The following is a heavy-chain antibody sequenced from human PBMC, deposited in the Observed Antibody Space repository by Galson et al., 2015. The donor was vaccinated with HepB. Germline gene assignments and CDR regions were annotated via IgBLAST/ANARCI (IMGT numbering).Heavy chain of an antibody. J-gene: IGHJ3*01. D-gene: IGHD2-15*01. V-gene: IGHV3-11*01. CDR2: ISSSGNDI. CDR3: ARDKYGYPVDV. Sequence: SLRLSCAGSGFTFSDYYMNWIRQAPGKGLEWVSKISSSGNDISYADSLKGRFTISRDNSKNSLYLQMNSLRAEDTAVYYCARDKYGYPVDVWGQGTMVTVSS. CDR1: GFTFSDYY.